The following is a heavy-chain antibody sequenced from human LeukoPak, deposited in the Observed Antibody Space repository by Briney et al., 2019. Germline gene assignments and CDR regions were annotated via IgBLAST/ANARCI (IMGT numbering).Heavy chain of an antibody. Sequence: GGSLRLSXAASGFTFSSYEMNWVRQAPGKGLEWVSSISGVNTHYADSVKGRFSISRDNYKNTLYLQMSSLRAEDTAVYYCARDPNGNYVGAFDFQRWGQGTLVTVSS. CDR2: ISGVNT. CDR1: GFTFSSYE. V-gene: IGHV3-23*01. J-gene: IGHJ1*01. D-gene: IGHD4-17*01. CDR3: ARDPNGNYVGAFDFQR.